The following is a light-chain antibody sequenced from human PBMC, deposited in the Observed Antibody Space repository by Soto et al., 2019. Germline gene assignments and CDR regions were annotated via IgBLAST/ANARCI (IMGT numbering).Light chain of an antibody. J-gene: IGLJ3*02. Sequence: QSALTQPASVSGSPGQSITISCTGIGTNLGGYNFISWFQLRPDKAPKLIIFDVSSRPSGVSDRLSGSKSGNTASLTISGLQAEDEADYYCSSYTTTSTYVFGGGTKVTVL. CDR3: SSYTTTSTYV. CDR1: GTNLGGYNF. CDR2: DVS. V-gene: IGLV2-14*03.